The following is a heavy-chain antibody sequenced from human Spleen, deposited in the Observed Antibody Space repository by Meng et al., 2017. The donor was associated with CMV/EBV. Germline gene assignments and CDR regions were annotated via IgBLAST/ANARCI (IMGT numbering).Heavy chain of an antibody. V-gene: IGHV3-30*02. J-gene: IGHJ6*02. CDR3: AKDKANYYYYYGMDV. CDR1: GFTFSSHG. Sequence: GESLKISCAASGFTFSSHGMHWVRQAAGKGLEWVAFIRYDGSNKYYADSVKGRFTISRDNSKNTLYLQMNSLRAEDTAVYYCAKDKANYYYYYGMDVWSQGTTVTVSS. CDR2: IRYDGSNK.